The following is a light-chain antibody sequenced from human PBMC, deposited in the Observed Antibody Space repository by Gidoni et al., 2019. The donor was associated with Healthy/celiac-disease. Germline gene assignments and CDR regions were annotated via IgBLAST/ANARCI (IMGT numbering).Light chain of an antibody. Sequence: DIQMTQSPYSLSASVGDRVTITCRASQSISSYLNWYQQKPGKAPKLLIYAASSLQSGVPSRFSGSGSGPDFTLTISRLQPEDFATYYCQQSYSTPYMYSFGQGTKLEIK. CDR3: QQSYSTPYMYS. J-gene: IGKJ2*03. V-gene: IGKV1-39*01. CDR1: QSISSY. CDR2: AAS.